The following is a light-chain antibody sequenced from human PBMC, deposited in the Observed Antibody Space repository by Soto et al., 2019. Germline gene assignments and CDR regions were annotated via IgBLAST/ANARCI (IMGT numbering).Light chain of an antibody. CDR1: QSVGSN. J-gene: IGKJ4*01. CDR2: GAS. CDR3: QRYNNWPLT. V-gene: IGKV3-15*01. Sequence: EIVMTQSPATLSVSPGERATLSCRASQSVGSNLAWYQQKPGQAPRLIIYGASTRATGIPARFSGSGSGTEFTLTISSLQSEDFAVYYCQRYNNWPLTLGGGTKVDIK.